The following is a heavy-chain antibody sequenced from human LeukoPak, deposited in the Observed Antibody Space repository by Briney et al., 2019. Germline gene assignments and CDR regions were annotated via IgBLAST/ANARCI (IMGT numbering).Heavy chain of an antibody. J-gene: IGHJ3*02. V-gene: IGHV1-8*01. CDR3: ARGPAAVGRAFDI. CDR2: MTPYSGDT. D-gene: IGHD6-13*01. CDR1: GYTFTNYD. Sequence: WASVKVSCTASGYTFTNYDINWVRQATGQGLEWMGWMTPYSGDTGYAQKFQGRVTMTRDTSISTAYMEVKSLTSEDTAIYFCARGPAAVGRAFDIWGPGTIVSVSS.